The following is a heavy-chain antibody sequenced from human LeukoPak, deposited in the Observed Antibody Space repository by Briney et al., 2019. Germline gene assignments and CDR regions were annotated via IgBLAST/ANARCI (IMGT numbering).Heavy chain of an antibody. V-gene: IGHV4-59*08. D-gene: IGHD6-25*01. J-gene: IGHJ6*02. Sequence: SETLSLTCTVSGDSISSYYWSWIRQPPGKGLEWIGHIYYSGSTDYNPSLKSRLTISVDTSKNQFSLQLSSVTAADTAVYFCARQNSGARLNVWGQGTTVTVSS. CDR2: IYYSGST. CDR1: GDSISSYY. CDR3: ARQNSGARLNV.